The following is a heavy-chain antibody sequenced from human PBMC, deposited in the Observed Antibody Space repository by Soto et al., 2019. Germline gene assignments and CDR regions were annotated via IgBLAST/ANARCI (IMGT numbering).Heavy chain of an antibody. D-gene: IGHD6-13*01. V-gene: IGHV1-24*01. CDR2: FDPEDGET. J-gene: IGHJ4*02. CDR1: GYTLTELS. CDR3: ATDLRSLTSYSSSWPDY. Sequence: GASVKVSCKVSGYTLTELSMHWVRQAPGKGLEWMGGFDPEDGETIYAQKFQGRVTMTEDTSTDTAYMELSSLRSEDTAVYYCATDLRSLTSYSSSWPDYWGQGTLVTVSS.